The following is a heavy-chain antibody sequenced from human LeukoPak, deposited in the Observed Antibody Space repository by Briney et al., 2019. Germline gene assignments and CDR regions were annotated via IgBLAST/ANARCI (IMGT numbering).Heavy chain of an antibody. J-gene: IGHJ4*02. CDR3: ARGSSWEVVPAAMDSGY. D-gene: IGHD2-2*01. CDR1: GGSISSYY. V-gene: IGHV4-59*01. CDR2: IYYSGST. Sequence: PSETLSLTCTVSGGSISSYYWSWIRQPPGKGLEWIGYIYYSGSTNYNPSLKSRVTTSVDTSKNQFSLKLSSVTAADTAVYYCARGSSWEVVPAAMDSGYWGQGTLVTVSS.